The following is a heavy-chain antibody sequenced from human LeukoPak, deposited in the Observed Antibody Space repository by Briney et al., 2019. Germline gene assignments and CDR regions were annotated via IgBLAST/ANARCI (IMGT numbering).Heavy chain of an antibody. CDR2: ISSSGSTI. Sequence: GGSLRLSCAASGFTFSDYYMSWIRQTPGKGLEWVSYISSSGSTIYYADSVKGRFTISRDNAKNSLYLQMNSLRAEDTAVYCCARNRPDRWWPQSGSYYYYGMDVWGQGITVTVSS. V-gene: IGHV3-11*01. CDR3: ARNRPDRWWPQSGSYYYYGMDV. D-gene: IGHD5-24*01. CDR1: GFTFSDYY. J-gene: IGHJ6*02.